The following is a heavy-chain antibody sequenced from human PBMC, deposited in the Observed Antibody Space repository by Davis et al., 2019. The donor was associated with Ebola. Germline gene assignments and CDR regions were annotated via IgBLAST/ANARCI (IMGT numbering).Heavy chain of an antibody. J-gene: IGHJ4*02. CDR3: AREGFDN. Sequence: GSLRLSCTVSGGSMTSYYWSWIRQPPGKGLEWIGYIHYRGSTKYNPTLRSRVTISVDASENQFSLKLSSVTAADTAVYYCAREGFDNWGQGTLVTVSS. CDR2: IHYRGST. V-gene: IGHV4-59*12. CDR1: GGSMTSYY.